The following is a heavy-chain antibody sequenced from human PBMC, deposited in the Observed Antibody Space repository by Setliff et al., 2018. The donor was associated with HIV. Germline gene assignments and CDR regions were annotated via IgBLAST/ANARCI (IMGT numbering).Heavy chain of an antibody. CDR1: GYSIGSGSF. CDR2: IPHNGGT. D-gene: IGHD6-13*01. J-gene: IGHJ4*02. CDR3: ARGLSSPFAAGL. Sequence: SETLSLTCAVSGYSIGSGSFWGWIRQPPGKGLEWIATIPHNGGTYYNPDPSLTGRVTISLDTSKDQFSLKLSSLTSADTAVYYCARGLSSPFAAGLWGQGTLVTVSS. V-gene: IGHV4-38-2*01.